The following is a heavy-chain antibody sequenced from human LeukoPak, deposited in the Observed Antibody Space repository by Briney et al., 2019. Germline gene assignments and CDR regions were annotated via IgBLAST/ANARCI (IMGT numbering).Heavy chain of an antibody. J-gene: IGHJ2*01. CDR1: GGSISNTNW. D-gene: IGHD1-26*01. CDR2: ISLTGLT. V-gene: IGHV4-4*02. Sequence: PSGTLSLTCGVSGGSISNTNWWSWVRQPPGQGLEWIGEISLTGLTHYNPSLESRVTVSLDKSKNQLSLNLTSVTAADTAVYYCARQLRGGSYVWYFDLWGRGTLVTVSS. CDR3: ARQLRGGSYVWYFDL.